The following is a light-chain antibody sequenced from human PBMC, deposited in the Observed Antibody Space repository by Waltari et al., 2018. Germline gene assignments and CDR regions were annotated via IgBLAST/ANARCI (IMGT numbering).Light chain of an antibody. CDR3: LQYNNWPRA. Sequence: DIVMTQSPLSLSVSPGEPASISCRSSQSLLHSSNGYNYFVWFLQKPGQSPQLLIYLGFFRASGVPDRFSGSGSGTDFTLTISRVEAEDVGVYYCLQYNNWPRAFGQGTKVEIK. CDR2: LGF. V-gene: IGKV2-28*01. J-gene: IGKJ1*01. CDR1: QSLLHSSNGYNY.